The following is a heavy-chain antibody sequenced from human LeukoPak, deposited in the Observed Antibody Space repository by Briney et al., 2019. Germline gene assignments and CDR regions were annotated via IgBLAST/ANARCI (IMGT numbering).Heavy chain of an antibody. D-gene: IGHD4-23*01. Sequence: GASVKVSCKPSGYTFTSYGVSWVRQAPGRGLEWIGWISTYNVHTNYAQNLQGRVTMTTDTSTSTAYMELRSLTSDDTALYYCARADDYGGNPGAFDIWGQGTMVTVSS. CDR3: ARADDYGGNPGAFDI. J-gene: IGHJ3*02. CDR1: GYTFTSYG. V-gene: IGHV1-18*01. CDR2: ISTYNVHT.